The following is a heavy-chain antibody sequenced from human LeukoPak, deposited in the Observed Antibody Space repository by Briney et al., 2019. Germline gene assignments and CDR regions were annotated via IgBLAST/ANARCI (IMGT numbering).Heavy chain of an antibody. D-gene: IGHD3-10*01. V-gene: IGHV1-2*02. CDR3: ARGGVPVYYYYMDI. CDR2: INPNSGGT. Sequence: ASVKVSCKASGYTFSNYCMHWVRQAPGQGLEWMGWINPNSGGTNYAQKFQGRVTMTRDTPISTAYMELTSLRSDDTAVYYCARGGVPVYYYYMDIWGKGTTVTISS. CDR1: GYTFSNYC. J-gene: IGHJ6*03.